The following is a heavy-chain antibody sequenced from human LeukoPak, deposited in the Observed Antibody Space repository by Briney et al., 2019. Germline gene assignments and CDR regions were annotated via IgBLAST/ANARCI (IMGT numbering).Heavy chain of an antibody. D-gene: IGHD3-3*02. V-gene: IGHV4-38-2*01. J-gene: IGHJ6*03. CDR3: ARHLGTSSLTRYYYYMDV. CDR2: IYHSGST. CDR1: GYSISSVYY. Sequence: SETLSLTCAVSGYSISSVYYWGWVPQPPGKGLEWIGSIYHSGSTYYNPTLKSRVTISVDTSKNQFSLKLSSVTAADTAVYYCARHLGTSSLTRYYYYMDVWGKGTTVTVSS.